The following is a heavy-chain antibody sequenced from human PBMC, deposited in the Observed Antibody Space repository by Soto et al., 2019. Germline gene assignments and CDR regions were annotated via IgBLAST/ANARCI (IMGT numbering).Heavy chain of an antibody. V-gene: IGHV4-4*02. CDR1: GGSFTSNNW. CDR3: ASRDPGTSVVY. Sequence: QVQLQESGPGLVKPSGTLSLTCAVSGGSFTSNNWWTWVRQPPGQRLEWIGEIYRTGSTYYNPSLKGRVTISLDKTEIQFSLKVTSLTAADTAVCYGASRDPGTSVVYCGKGTLVTLS. J-gene: IGHJ4*02. CDR2: IYRTGST. D-gene: IGHD1-7*01.